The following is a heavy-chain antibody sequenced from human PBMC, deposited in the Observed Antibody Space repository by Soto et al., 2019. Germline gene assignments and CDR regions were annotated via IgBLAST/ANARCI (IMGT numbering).Heavy chain of an antibody. CDR1: GFSFSSYA. D-gene: IGHD3-10*01. V-gene: IGHV3-23*01. CDR2: ISDSGRST. CDR3: AKDKYDNGWFGLLGN. J-gene: IGHJ4*02. Sequence: EVQLLESGGGLVQPGGSLRLSCAASGFSFSSYAMSWVRQAPGKGLEWVSGISDSGRSTYYTDSVKGRFTISRDNSKNTLYLQMNSLRAEDTAVYYGAKDKYDNGWFGLLGNWGQGTLVTVSS.